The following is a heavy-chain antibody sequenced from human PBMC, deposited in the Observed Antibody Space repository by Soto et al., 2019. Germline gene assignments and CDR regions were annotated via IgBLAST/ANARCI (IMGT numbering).Heavy chain of an antibody. Sequence: QVQLQESGPGLVKPSETLSLTCTVSGGSISSYYWRWIRQPPGKGLEWIGDIYYSGSTNYNPSLKSRVTISVDTSKNQFSLKLSSVTAADTAVYYCARGSVTLDYWGQGTLVTVSS. CDR3: ARGSVTLDY. CDR2: IYYSGST. D-gene: IGHD4-4*01. V-gene: IGHV4-59*01. J-gene: IGHJ4*02. CDR1: GGSISSYY.